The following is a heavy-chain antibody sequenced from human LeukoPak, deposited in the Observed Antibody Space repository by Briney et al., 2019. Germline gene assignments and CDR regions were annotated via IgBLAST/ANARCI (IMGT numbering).Heavy chain of an antibody. V-gene: IGHV3-48*03. Sequence: GGSLRLSCAASGFTFSSYEMNWVRQAPGKGLEWVSYISSSGSTIYYADSVKGRFTISRDNAKNSLYLQMNSLRAEDTAVYYCASSDILTGYYKDDYWGQGTLVTVSS. J-gene: IGHJ4*02. CDR3: ASSDILTGYYKDDY. D-gene: IGHD3-9*01. CDR1: GFTFSSYE. CDR2: ISSSGSTI.